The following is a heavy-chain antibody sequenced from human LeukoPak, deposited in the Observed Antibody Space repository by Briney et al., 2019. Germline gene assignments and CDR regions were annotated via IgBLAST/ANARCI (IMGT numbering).Heavy chain of an antibody. CDR3: ARDLGNYYDSSGYFAFDI. Sequence: SQTLSLTCTVPVGSISSGSYYWSWIRQPAGKGLEWLGRIYTSGSTNFNPSLKGRATIPVDTSKNQFSLKLSSVTAADTAVYYCARDLGNYYDSSGYFAFDIWGQGTMVTVSS. CDR2: IYTSGST. J-gene: IGHJ3*02. CDR1: VGSISSGSYY. D-gene: IGHD3-22*01. V-gene: IGHV4-61*02.